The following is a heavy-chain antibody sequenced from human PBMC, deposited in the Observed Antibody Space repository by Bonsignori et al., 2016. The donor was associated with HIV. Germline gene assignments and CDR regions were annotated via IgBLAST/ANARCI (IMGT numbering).Heavy chain of an antibody. CDR2: IKQDGSEK. V-gene: IGHV3-7*03. J-gene: IGHJ3*02. CDR1: GFTFSNYW. CDR3: ARRGPRFIAAAGRDAFDI. D-gene: IGHD6-13*01. Sequence: GGSLRLSCAASGFTFSNYWMSWVRQAPGKGLEWVANIKQDGSEKYYVDSVKGRFTISRDNAKNSLYLQMNSLRAEDTAVYYCARRGPRFIAAAGRDAFDIWGPRDNGHRLL.